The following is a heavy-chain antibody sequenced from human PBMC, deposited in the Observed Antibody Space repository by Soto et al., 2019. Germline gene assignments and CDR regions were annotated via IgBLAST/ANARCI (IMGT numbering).Heavy chain of an antibody. CDR2: IYYSGST. D-gene: IGHD3-3*01. CDR3: ARDQNPRKDFRTGAFDP. CDR1: GGSISSYY. J-gene: IGHJ5*02. V-gene: IGHV4-59*01. Sequence: SETLSLTCTVSGGSISSYYWSWIRQPPGKGLEWIGYIYYSGSTNYNPSLKSRVTISVDTSKNQFSLKLSSVTAADTAVYYCARDQNPRKDFRTGAFDPWGQGTLVTVSS.